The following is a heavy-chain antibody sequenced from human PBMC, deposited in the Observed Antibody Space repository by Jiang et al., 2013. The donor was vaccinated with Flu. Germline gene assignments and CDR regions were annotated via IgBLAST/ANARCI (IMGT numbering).Heavy chain of an antibody. CDR1: GGTFSSYA. Sequence: GAEVKKPGSSVKVSCKASGGTFSSYAISWVRQAPGQGLEWMGTIIPLFGTTNYAQKFQGTVTITADESTGTAYMELSSLRSDDTAVYYCARGLPRHYYDYWGQGTLVTVSS. CDR2: IIPLFGTT. D-gene: IGHD3-10*01. J-gene: IGHJ4*02. CDR3: ARGLPRHYYDY. V-gene: IGHV1-69*15.